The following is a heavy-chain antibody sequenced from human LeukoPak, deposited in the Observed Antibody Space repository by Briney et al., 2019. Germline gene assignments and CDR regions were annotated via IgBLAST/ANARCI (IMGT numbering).Heavy chain of an antibody. CDR3: ASHDSGHFDY. CDR2: IYHSGST. Sequence: SETLSLTCAVSGYSTSSGYYWGWIRQPPGKGLEWIGSIYHSGSTYYNPSLKSRVTISVDTSKNQFSLKLSSVTAADTAVYYCASHDSGHFDYWGQGTLVTVSS. CDR1: GYSTSSGYY. V-gene: IGHV4-38-2*01. J-gene: IGHJ4*02. D-gene: IGHD4-17*01.